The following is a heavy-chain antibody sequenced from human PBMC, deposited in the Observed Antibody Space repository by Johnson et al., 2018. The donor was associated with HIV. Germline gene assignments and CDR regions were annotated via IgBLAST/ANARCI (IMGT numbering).Heavy chain of an antibody. J-gene: IGHJ3*02. Sequence: QMQLVESGGGVVQPGRSLRLSCAASGFTFSSYAIHWVRQAPGKGLQWVAIISYDGSNNYYADSVKGRFTISRDNSKNTLYLQMNSLRAEDTAVYYCARNQGRRNYYDAFDIWGQGTMVTVSS. CDR3: ARNQGRRNYYDAFDI. CDR1: GFTFSSYA. CDR2: ISYDGSNN. V-gene: IGHV3-30*04. D-gene: IGHD1-7*01.